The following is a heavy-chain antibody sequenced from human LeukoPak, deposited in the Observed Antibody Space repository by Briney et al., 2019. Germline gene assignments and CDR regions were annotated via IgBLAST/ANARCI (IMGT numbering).Heavy chain of an antibody. CDR2: IYYSGST. D-gene: IGHD3-10*01. CDR1: GGSISSYY. Sequence: SETLSLTCTVSGGSISSYYWGWIRQPPGKGLEWIGHIYYSGSTNYNPSLKSRVTISVDTSKNQFSLKLSSVTAADTAVYYCARVAYSITMVRGVIIDWFDPWGQGTLVTVSS. V-gene: IGHV4-59*01. J-gene: IGHJ5*02. CDR3: ARVAYSITMVRGVIIDWFDP.